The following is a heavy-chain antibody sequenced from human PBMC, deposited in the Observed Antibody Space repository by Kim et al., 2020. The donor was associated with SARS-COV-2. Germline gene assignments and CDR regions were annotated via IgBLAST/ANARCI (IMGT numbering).Heavy chain of an antibody. D-gene: IGHD1-26*01. Sequence: KGRFTISRDNATNSLYLRMNSLRDEDTAVYYCARDRGMALIWGQGTLVTVSS. CDR3: ARDRGMALI. V-gene: IGHV3-48*02. J-gene: IGHJ4*02.